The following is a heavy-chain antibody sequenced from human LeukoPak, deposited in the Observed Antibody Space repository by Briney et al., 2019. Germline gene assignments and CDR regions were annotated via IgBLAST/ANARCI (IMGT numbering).Heavy chain of an antibody. CDR3: ARHRSYYYYMDV. D-gene: IGHD3-16*01. Sequence: KLSETLPLTCTVSGGPISSSSNYWGWFRQPPGKGLEEIGTIYYSGSTYYNPSLKSRVTISVDTSKLQFSLMLTSVTAADTAVYYCARHRSYYYYMDVWGKGTTVTVSS. J-gene: IGHJ6*03. V-gene: IGHV4-39*01. CDR2: IYYSGST. CDR1: GGPISSSSNY.